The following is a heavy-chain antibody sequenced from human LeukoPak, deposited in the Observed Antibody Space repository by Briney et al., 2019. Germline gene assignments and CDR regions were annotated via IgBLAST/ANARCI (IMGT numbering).Heavy chain of an antibody. CDR1: GFTFSSYG. D-gene: IGHD5-18*01. V-gene: IGHV3-7*01. J-gene: IGHJ3*02. CDR2: IKQDGSEK. CDR3: ARVSSYGYIRAFDI. Sequence: GGSLRLSCAASGFTFSSYGMSWVRQAPGKGLEWVANIKQDGSEKYYVDSVKGRFTISRDNAKNSLYLQMNSLRAEDTAVYYCARVSSYGYIRAFDIWGQGTVVTVSS.